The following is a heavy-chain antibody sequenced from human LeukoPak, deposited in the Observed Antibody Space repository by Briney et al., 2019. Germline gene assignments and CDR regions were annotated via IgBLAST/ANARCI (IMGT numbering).Heavy chain of an antibody. D-gene: IGHD3-3*01. CDR2: IYPGDSDT. CDR3: ASWRYYDFWSGYYTGDAFDI. J-gene: IGHJ3*02. Sequence: GESLKISCNGSGYSFSNYWIGWVRQMPGKGLEWMGIIYPGDSDTRYSPSFQGQVTISADKSISTAYLQWSSLKASDTAMYYCASWRYYDFWSGYYTGDAFDIWGQGTMVTVSS. CDR1: GYSFSNYW. V-gene: IGHV5-51*01.